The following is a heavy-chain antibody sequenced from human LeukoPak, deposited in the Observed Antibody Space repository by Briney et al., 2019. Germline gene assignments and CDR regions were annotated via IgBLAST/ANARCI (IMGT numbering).Heavy chain of an antibody. V-gene: IGHV3-53*01. CDR1: GFAVDNNY. CDR3: ATLTLYYGSGSYFDY. Sequence: PGGSLRLSCAASGFAVDNNYMTWVRRAPGKGLECVSLIYYNGSAYYADSVKGRFTISRDNAKNTLFLQMNSLRAEDTALYYCATLTLYYGSGSYFDYWGQGTLVSVSS. J-gene: IGHJ4*02. D-gene: IGHD3-10*01. CDR2: IYYNGSA.